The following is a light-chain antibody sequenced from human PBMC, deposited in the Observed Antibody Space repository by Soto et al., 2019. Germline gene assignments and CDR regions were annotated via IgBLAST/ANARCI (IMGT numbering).Light chain of an antibody. CDR3: QQRSNWPPTGIT. CDR2: DAS. J-gene: IGKJ3*01. Sequence: EIVLTQSPATLSLSPGERATLSCRASQSVSSYLAWYQQKPGQAPRLLIYDASNRATGIPARFSGSGSGTDFTLTISSLEPEDFAVYYCQQRSNWPPTGITFGPGTKVYIK. CDR1: QSVSSY. V-gene: IGKV3-11*01.